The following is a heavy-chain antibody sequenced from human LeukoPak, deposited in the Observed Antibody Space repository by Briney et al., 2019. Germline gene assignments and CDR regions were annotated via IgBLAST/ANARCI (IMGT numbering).Heavy chain of an antibody. D-gene: IGHD2-2*01. Sequence: GGSLRLSCAASGFTFSSYAMHWVRQAPGKGLEWVAVISYDGSNKYYADSVKGRFTISRDNSKNTLYLQMNSLRAEDTAVYYCARGGDIVVVPAAMWDYWGQGTLVTVSS. CDR2: ISYDGSNK. V-gene: IGHV3-30-3*01. J-gene: IGHJ4*02. CDR1: GFTFSSYA. CDR3: ARGGDIVVVPAAMWDY.